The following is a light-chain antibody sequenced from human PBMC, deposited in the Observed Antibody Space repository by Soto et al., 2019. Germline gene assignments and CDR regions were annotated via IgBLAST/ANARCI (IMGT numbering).Light chain of an antibody. V-gene: IGKV3-15*01. Sequence: EIVMTQSPATLSVSPGERATLSCRASQSVSRNVAWYQQKPGQAPRLLIHDASTRATGISVRFSGSGSGTEFTLTISSLQSEDFAGHYCQQYNNWLWTFGQGTKVEIK. CDR3: QQYNNWLWT. CDR2: DAS. J-gene: IGKJ1*01. CDR1: QSVSRN.